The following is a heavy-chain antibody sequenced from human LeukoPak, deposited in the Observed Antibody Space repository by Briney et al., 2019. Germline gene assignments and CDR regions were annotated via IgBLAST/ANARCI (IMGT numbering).Heavy chain of an antibody. CDR2: INHSGST. CDR1: GGSFGGYY. Sequence: SETLSLTCAVYGGSFGGYYWSWIRQPPGKGLEWIGEINHSGSTNYNPSLKSRVTISVDTSKNQFSLKLSSVTAADTAVYYCARHRMTRTTSTRWYYYYMDVWGKGTTVTVSS. V-gene: IGHV4-34*01. J-gene: IGHJ6*03. D-gene: IGHD2/OR15-2a*01. CDR3: ARHRMTRTTSTRWYYYYMDV.